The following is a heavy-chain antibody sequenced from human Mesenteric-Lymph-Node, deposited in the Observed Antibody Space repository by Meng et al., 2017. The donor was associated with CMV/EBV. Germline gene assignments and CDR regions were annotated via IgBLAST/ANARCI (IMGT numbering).Heavy chain of an antibody. D-gene: IGHD3-3*01. V-gene: IGHV4-34*01. J-gene: IGHJ6*02. CDR2: IYYSGST. CDR3: ARDPLWSGLPFLHRTDVSV. Sequence: SETLSLTCAVYGGSFSGYYWSWIRQPPGKGLEWIGSIYYSGSTYYNPSLKSRVTISVDTSKNQFSLKLSSVTAADTAVYYCARDPLWSGLPFLHRTDVSVWGQGTTVTVSS. CDR1: GGSFSGYY.